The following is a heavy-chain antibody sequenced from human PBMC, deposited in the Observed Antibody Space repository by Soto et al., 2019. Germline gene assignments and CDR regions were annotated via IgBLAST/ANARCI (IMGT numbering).Heavy chain of an antibody. Sequence: QVQLQESGPGLVKPSQTLSLTCTVSGGSISSGGYFWSWVRQHPGKGLEWIGNIYYSGRTYYNPSLKSRVTISVDTSNNQFSPKLSSVTDADTAVYYCARFAKEEIPKVGSWYYFDYWGQGTRVTVSS. CDR1: GGSISSGGYF. CDR3: ARFAKEEIPKVGSWYYFDY. V-gene: IGHV4-31*03. D-gene: IGHD6-13*01. J-gene: IGHJ4*02. CDR2: IYYSGRT.